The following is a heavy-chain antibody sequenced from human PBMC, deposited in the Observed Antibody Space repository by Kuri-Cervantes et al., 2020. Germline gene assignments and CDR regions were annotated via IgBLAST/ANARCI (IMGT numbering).Heavy chain of an antibody. CDR2: IKSKTDGGTT. CDR3: SSYYYDSSGSSVDY. J-gene: IGHJ4*02. V-gene: IGHV3-15*01. CDR1: GFTFSNAW. Sequence: GGSLRLSCVASGFTFSNAWMSWVRQAPGKGLEWVGRIKSKTDGGTTDYAAPVKGRFTISRDDSKNTLYLQMNSLKTEDTAVYYCSSYYYDSSGSSVDYWGQGTLVTVSS. D-gene: IGHD3-22*01.